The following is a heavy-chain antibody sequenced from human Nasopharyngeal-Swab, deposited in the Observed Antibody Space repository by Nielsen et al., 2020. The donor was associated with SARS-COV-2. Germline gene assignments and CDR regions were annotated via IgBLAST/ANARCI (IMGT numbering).Heavy chain of an antibody. CDR3: AKGPDVLRYFVY. D-gene: IGHD3-9*01. CDR1: GFTFSSYG. V-gene: IGHV3-33*06. CDR2: IWYDGSNK. J-gene: IGHJ4*02. Sequence: GGSLRLSCAASGFTFSSYGMHWVRQAPGKGLEWVAVIWYDGSNKYYADSVKGRFTISRDNSKNTLYLQMNSLRAEDTAVYYCAKGPDVLRYFVYWGQGTLVTVSS.